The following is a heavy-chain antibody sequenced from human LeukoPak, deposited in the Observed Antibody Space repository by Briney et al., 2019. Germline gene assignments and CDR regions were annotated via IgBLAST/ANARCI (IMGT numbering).Heavy chain of an antibody. D-gene: IGHD6-13*01. CDR1: GGSFSGYY. Sequence: PSETLSLTCAVYGGSFSGYYWSWIRQPPGKGLEWIGEINHSGSTNYNPSLKSRVTISVDTSKNQFSLKLSSVTAADTAVYYCARADKYSSSWYCFYWGQGTLVTVPS. V-gene: IGHV4-34*01. CDR3: ARADKYSSSWYCFY. J-gene: IGHJ4*02. CDR2: INHSGST.